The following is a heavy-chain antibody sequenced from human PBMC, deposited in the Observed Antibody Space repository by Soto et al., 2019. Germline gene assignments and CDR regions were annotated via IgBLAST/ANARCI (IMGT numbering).Heavy chain of an antibody. Sequence: PGGSLRLSCAASGFTFSSYGMHWVRQAPGKGLEWVAVIWYDGSNKYYADSVKGRFTISRDNSKNTLYLQMNSLRAEDTAVYYCARRYDYYDSSGPYYYGMDVWGQGTTVTVSS. V-gene: IGHV3-33*01. D-gene: IGHD3-22*01. CDR1: GFTFSSYG. CDR3: ARRYDYYDSSGPYYYGMDV. CDR2: IWYDGSNK. J-gene: IGHJ6*02.